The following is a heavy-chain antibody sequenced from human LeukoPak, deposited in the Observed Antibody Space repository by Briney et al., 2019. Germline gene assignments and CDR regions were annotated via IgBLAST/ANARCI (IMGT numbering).Heavy chain of an antibody. CDR3: ARNPTNLARRLADYGMDV. CDR1: GYTFTSYY. V-gene: IGHV1-46*01. D-gene: IGHD1-14*01. CDR2: INPSGGST. Sequence: ASVKVSCKASGYTFTSYYMHWLRQAPGQGLEWMGLINPSGGSTSYAQKFQGRVTMTRDTSTSTVYMELSSLRSEDTAVYYCARNPTNLARRLADYGMDVWGQGTTVTVSS. J-gene: IGHJ6*02.